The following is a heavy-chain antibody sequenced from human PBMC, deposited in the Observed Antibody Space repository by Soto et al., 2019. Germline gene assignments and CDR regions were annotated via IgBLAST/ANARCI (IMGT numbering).Heavy chain of an antibody. D-gene: IGHD3-3*01. CDR1: GVSISSSSYY. CDR3: ARHPYDFWSGYYSYYYYGMDV. V-gene: IGHV4-39*01. CDR2: IYYSWST. Sequence: ETLSLTGTVSGVSISSSSYYWGWIRQPPGKGLEWIGSIYYSWSTYYNPSLKSRVTVSVDTSKNQFSLKLSSVTAADTAVYYCARHPYDFWSGYYSYYYYGMDVWGQGTTVTVYS. J-gene: IGHJ6*02.